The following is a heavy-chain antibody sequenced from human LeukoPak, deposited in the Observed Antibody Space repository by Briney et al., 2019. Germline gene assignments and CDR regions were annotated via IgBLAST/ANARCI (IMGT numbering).Heavy chain of an antibody. D-gene: IGHD2-15*01. CDR1: GFTFSSYS. CDR2: ISTSSSII. CDR3: IKDMGYCSGGSCYRWFDS. Sequence: PGGSLRLSCAASGFTFSSYSMSWVRQAPGKGLEWVSYISTSSSIIYYADSVKSRFTISRDDAKNSVSLQMNSLRAEDTAVYYCIKDMGYCSGGSCYRWFDSWGQGTLVTVSS. V-gene: IGHV3-48*01. J-gene: IGHJ5*01.